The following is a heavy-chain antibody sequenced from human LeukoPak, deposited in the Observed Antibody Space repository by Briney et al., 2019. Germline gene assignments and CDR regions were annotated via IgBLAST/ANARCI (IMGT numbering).Heavy chain of an antibody. CDR2: ISSSSSYI. J-gene: IGHJ4*02. Sequence: PGGSLRLSCAASGFTFSSYSMNWVRQAPGKGLEWVSSISSSSSYIYYADSVKGRFTISRDNAKNSLYLQMNSLRAEDTAVYYCARVLWGIWSFDYWGQGTLVTVSS. V-gene: IGHV3-21*01. CDR3: ARVLWGIWSFDY. D-gene: IGHD6-13*01. CDR1: GFTFSSYS.